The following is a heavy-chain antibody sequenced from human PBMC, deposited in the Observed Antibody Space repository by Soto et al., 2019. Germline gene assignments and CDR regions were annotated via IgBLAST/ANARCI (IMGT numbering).Heavy chain of an antibody. Sequence: SETLSLTCAVYGGSFSGYYWSWIRQPPGEGLEWIGEINHSGSTNYNPSLKSRVTISVDTSKNQFSLKLSSVTAADTAVYYCARGQYYSPYYYYYGMDVWGQGTTVTVSS. CDR2: INHSGST. J-gene: IGHJ6*02. V-gene: IGHV4-34*01. CDR1: GGSFSGYY. D-gene: IGHD4-4*01. CDR3: ARGQYYSPYYYYYGMDV.